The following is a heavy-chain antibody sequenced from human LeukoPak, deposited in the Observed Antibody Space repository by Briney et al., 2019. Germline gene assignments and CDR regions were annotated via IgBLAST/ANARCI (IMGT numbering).Heavy chain of an antibody. CDR2: IYHSGST. V-gene: IGHV4-4*02. CDR1: SDSIRSNNW. CDR3: VRVPFAFYGMEV. Sequence: PSETLSLTCAVSSDSIRSNNWWSWVRQPPGKGLEWIGEIYHSGSTNYNPSLKSRDTISADTSKNQLSLKLSSVTAADTAVYYCVRVPFAFYGMEVWGKGTTVSVSS. J-gene: IGHJ6*04. D-gene: IGHD4/OR15-4a*01.